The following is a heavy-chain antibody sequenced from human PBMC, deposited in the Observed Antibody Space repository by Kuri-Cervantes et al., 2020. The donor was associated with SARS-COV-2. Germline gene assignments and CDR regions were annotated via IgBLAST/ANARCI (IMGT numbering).Heavy chain of an antibody. CDR3: ARDLVVSSGWDYYMDV. CDR2: IWYDGSNK. Sequence: GESLKISCAASGFTFSSYAMHWVRQAPGKGLGWVAVIWYDGSNKYYADSVKGRFTISRDNSKNTLYLQMNSLRAEDTAVYYCARDLVVSSGWDYYMDVWGKGTTVTVSS. J-gene: IGHJ6*03. V-gene: IGHV3-33*08. CDR1: GFTFSSYA. D-gene: IGHD6-19*01.